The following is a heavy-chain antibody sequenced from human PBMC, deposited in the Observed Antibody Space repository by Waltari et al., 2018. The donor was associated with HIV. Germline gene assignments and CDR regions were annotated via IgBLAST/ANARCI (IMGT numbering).Heavy chain of an antibody. CDR1: VYTFVNYF. Sequence: QLVQSGAEVRKPGASVTVSCEASVYTFVNYFLHWVRQAPGQGLEWMGVINPSNGATTYAQKVMVGVSMTTNMSADVVCMELSGLIPDDTAVYFCARAPKTWVQLTSSGGFDVWGQGTTVVVSS. J-gene: IGHJ3*01. CDR3: ARAPKTWVQLTSSGGFDV. V-gene: IGHV1-46*03. CDR2: INPSNGAT. D-gene: IGHD3-10*01.